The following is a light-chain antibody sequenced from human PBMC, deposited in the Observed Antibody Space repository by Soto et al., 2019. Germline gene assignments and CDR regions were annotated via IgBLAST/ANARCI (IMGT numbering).Light chain of an antibody. CDR2: LGS. Sequence: DIVMTQSPLSLPITPGDPSSISCSSSQSLLHSDGFNYLDWYLQKPGQSPQLLIYLGSTRASGVPDRFSGSGSGTDFTLKISRVEAEDVGTYYCMQALQIPRKFGQGTKVDIK. V-gene: IGKV2-28*01. J-gene: IGKJ1*01. CDR3: MQALQIPRK. CDR1: QSLLHSDGFNY.